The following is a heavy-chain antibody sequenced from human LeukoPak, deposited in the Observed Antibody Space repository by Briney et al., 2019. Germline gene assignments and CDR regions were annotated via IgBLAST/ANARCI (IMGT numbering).Heavy chain of an antibody. J-gene: IGHJ4*02. V-gene: IGHV1-18*01. CDR3: ARVGAEAGTDY. Sequence: ASVKDSSKASGYIFTSFSITWVRQAPGQGLEWMGWISAYNGNTNYAQKLQGRVTMTTDTSTSTAYMELRSLRSDDTAVYYCARVGAEAGTDYWGQGTLVTVSS. CDR1: GYIFTSFS. D-gene: IGHD6-13*01. CDR2: ISAYNGNT.